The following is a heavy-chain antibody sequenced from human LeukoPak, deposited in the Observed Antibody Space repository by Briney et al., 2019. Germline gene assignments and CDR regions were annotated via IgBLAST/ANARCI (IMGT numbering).Heavy chain of an antibody. Sequence: PGGSLRLSCAASGFTFSSYAMHWVRQAPGKGLEWVAVISYDGSNKYYADSVKGRFTISGDNSKNTLYLQMNSLRAEDTAVHYCARGDVDTAMVFDYWGQGTLVTVSS. CDR3: ARGDVDTAMVFDY. D-gene: IGHD5-18*01. CDR1: GFTFSSYA. J-gene: IGHJ4*02. V-gene: IGHV3-30-3*01. CDR2: ISYDGSNK.